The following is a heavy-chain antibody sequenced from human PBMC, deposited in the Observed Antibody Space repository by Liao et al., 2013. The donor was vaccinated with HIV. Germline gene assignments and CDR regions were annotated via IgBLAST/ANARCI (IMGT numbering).Heavy chain of an antibody. CDR3: ARGDIVVVPAARPERPDGFDY. CDR2: SYTTGST. CDR1: GESISDNY. D-gene: IGHD2-2*01. Sequence: QMQLQESGPGLVKPSETLSLTCTVSGESISDNYWSWIRQPAGKGLEWIGRSYTTGSTNYNPSLKSRVTISVDTSKNQFSLKLSSVTAADTAVYYCARGDIVVVPAARPERPDGFDYWGQGTLVTVSS. J-gene: IGHJ4*02. V-gene: IGHV4-4*07.